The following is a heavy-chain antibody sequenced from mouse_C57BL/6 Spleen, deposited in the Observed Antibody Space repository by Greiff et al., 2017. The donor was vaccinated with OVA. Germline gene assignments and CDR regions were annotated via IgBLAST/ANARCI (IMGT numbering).Heavy chain of an antibody. CDR2: INPNNGGT. Sequence: EVQLQQSGPELVKPGASVKISCKASGYTFTDYYMNWVKQSHGKSLEWIGDINPNNGGTSYNQKFKGKATLTVDKSSSTAYMELRSLTSEDSAVYYCARGDIYYGNLAWFAYWGQGTLVTVSA. V-gene: IGHV1-26*01. J-gene: IGHJ3*01. D-gene: IGHD2-1*01. CDR3: ARGDIYYGNLAWFAY. CDR1: GYTFTDYY.